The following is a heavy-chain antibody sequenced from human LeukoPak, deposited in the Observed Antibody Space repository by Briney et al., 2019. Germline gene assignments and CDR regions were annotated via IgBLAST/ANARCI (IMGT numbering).Heavy chain of an antibody. CDR3: ARGLRIAAAHFDS. V-gene: IGHV1-2*02. D-gene: IGHD6-13*01. Sequence: ASVKVSCKASGYTFSGYYMHWVRQAPGQGLEWMGWINPNTGGTNYAQKFQGRVTMTRDTSISTAYMELRRLRSDDTAVYFCARGLRIAAAHFDSWGQGTLVTVSS. CDR2: INPNTGGT. J-gene: IGHJ4*02. CDR1: GYTFSGYY.